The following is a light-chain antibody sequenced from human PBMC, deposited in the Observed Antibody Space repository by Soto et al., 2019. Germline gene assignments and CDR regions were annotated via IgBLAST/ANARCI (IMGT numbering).Light chain of an antibody. Sequence: ILLARSPATLALSLGDGGTRFCRASQSISSYLAWYQQKPGQAPRLLIYDASNRATGIPARFSGSGSGTDFTLTISSLEPEDFAVYYCQQRTNWPITFGQGTRLEIK. J-gene: IGKJ5*01. CDR3: QQRTNWPIT. CDR2: DAS. V-gene: IGKV3-11*01. CDR1: QSISSY.